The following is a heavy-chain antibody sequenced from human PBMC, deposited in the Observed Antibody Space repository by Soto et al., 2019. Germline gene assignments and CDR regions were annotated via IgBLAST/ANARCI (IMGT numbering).Heavy chain of an antibody. CDR3: ARPQIASHYYSGMDV. J-gene: IGHJ6*02. CDR2: INPSGTTK. Sequence: ASVKVSCKASGYTLTSYYMRWGRQAPGKGLEWMGIINPSGTTKDYAQTFQGRVTMTRETSTSTNYMELSSLRSEDTAVYYSARPQIASHYYSGMDVWGQGTTVTVSS. V-gene: IGHV1-46*01. CDR1: GYTLTSYY.